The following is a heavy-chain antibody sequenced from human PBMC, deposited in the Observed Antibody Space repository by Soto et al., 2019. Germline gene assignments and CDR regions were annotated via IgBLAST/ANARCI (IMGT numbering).Heavy chain of an antibody. V-gene: IGHV3-30-3*01. J-gene: IGHJ4*02. Sequence: GGSLRLSCAASGFTFSSYAMHWVRQAPGKGLEWVAVISYDGSNKYYADSVKGRFTISRDNSKNTLYLQMNSLRAEDTAVYYCARSGNWNYDPNFDYWGQGTLVTVSS. CDR3: ARSGNWNYDPNFDY. CDR1: GFTFSSYA. D-gene: IGHD1-7*01. CDR2: ISYDGSNK.